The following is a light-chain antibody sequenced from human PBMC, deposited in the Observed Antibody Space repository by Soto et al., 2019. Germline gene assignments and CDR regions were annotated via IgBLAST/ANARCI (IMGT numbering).Light chain of an antibody. CDR2: GAS. CDR3: QQYDDSYT. V-gene: IGKV3-20*01. CDR1: QSVDSSF. J-gene: IGKJ2*01. Sequence: EIVLTQSPGTLSLSPGERATLSCRASQSVDSSFLAWYQQKPGQSPRLLIYGASNRPTGIPDRFSGSGSGTDFNLTISRLEAEDFAVYFCQQYDDSYTFGQGTKLEIK.